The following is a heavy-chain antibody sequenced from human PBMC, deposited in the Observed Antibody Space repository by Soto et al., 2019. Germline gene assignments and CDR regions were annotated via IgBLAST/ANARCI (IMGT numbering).Heavy chain of an antibody. CDR2: INEDGSEK. CDR3: ARTGWPQTSYYFDY. Sequence: GGSLRLSCAASGFRFSLFWMSWVRQTPGKGLEWVANINEDGSEKFFADSVKGRFTISRDNAKNSLSLQTNSLTADDTAVYYCARTGWPQTSYYFDYWGQGTLVTVSS. CDR1: GFRFSLFW. V-gene: IGHV3-7*03. D-gene: IGHD3-16*01. J-gene: IGHJ4*02.